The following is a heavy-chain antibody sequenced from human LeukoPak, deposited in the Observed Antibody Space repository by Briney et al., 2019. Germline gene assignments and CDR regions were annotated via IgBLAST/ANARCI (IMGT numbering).Heavy chain of an antibody. CDR3: ARADKDGYGFFGFDY. J-gene: IGHJ4*02. D-gene: IGHD5-18*01. V-gene: IGHV3-20*04. CDR2: INWNGGSI. Sequence: GGSLRLSCAASGFAFDDYGMSWVRQAPGKGLEWVSGINWNGGSIGYADSVKGRFTISRDNAKNSLYLQINSLRAEDTALYYCARADKDGYGFFGFDYGGEGTLVSVSS. CDR1: GFAFDDYG.